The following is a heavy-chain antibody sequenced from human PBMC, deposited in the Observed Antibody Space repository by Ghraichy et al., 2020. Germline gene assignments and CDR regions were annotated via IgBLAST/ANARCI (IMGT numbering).Heavy chain of an antibody. CDR2: INHSGST. D-gene: IGHD3-22*01. J-gene: IGHJ4*02. CDR1: GGSFSGYY. V-gene: IGHV4-34*01. Sequence: SETLSLTCAVYGGSFSGYYWSWIRQPPGKGLEWIGEINHSGSTNYNPSLKSRVTISVDTSKNQFSLKLSSVTAADTAVYYCARGYYDSSGYYSPFDYWGQGTLVTVSS. CDR3: ARGYYDSSGYYSPFDY.